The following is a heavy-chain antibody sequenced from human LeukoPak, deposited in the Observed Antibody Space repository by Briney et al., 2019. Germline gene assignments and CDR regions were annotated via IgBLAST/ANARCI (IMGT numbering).Heavy chain of an antibody. CDR1: GYTFTDYY. D-gene: IGHD3-22*01. J-gene: IGHJ4*02. Sequence: ASVKVSCKASGYTFTDYYMHWVRQAPGQGLEWMGWINPNSGGTNYAQKFQGRVTMTRDTSISTAYMELSRLRSDDTAVYYCAREINSSGYYYSPYFDYWGQGTLVTVSS. CDR3: AREINSSGYYYSPYFDY. V-gene: IGHV1-2*02. CDR2: INPNSGGT.